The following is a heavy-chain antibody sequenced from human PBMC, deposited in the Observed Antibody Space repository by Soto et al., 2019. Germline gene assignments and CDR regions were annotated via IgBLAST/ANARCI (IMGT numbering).Heavy chain of an antibody. V-gene: IGHV5-51*01. CDR1: GYDFSTFW. CDR2: IYPDDSDV. Sequence: GESLKISCKASGYDFSTFWIAWVRQMPGRGLEWMGVIYPDDSDVTYSPSFQGQVTISVDKSMTTAYLHWSSLRASDTAVYYCARGSGWYGTLRYWGQGTLVTVSS. J-gene: IGHJ4*02. CDR3: ARGSGWYGTLRY. D-gene: IGHD6-19*01.